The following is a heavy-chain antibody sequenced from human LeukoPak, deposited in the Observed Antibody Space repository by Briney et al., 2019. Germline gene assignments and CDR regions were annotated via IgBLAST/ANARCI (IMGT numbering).Heavy chain of an antibody. V-gene: IGHV4-4*02. CDR1: GGSISSSNW. J-gene: IGHJ4*02. CDR3: AREVATQTNLFDY. Sequence: SETLSLTCAVSGGSISSSNWWSWVRQPPGKGLEWIGYIYYSGSTNYNPSLKSRVTISVDTSKNQFSLKLSSVTAADTAVYYCAREVATQTNLFDYWGQGTLVTVSS. D-gene: IGHD5-12*01. CDR2: IYYSGST.